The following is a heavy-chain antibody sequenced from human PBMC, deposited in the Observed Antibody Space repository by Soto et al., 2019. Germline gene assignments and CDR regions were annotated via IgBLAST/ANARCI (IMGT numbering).Heavy chain of an antibody. D-gene: IGHD4-17*01. CDR2: IYTSEST. CDR1: GGSISSYY. Sequence: SETLSLTCTVSGGSISSYYWSWIRQPAGKGLEWIGRIYTSESTNYNPSLKSRVTMSVDTSKNQFSLKLSSVTAADTAVYYCARDHPPYGDPNWFDPWGQGTLVTVSS. V-gene: IGHV4-4*07. CDR3: ARDHPPYGDPNWFDP. J-gene: IGHJ5*02.